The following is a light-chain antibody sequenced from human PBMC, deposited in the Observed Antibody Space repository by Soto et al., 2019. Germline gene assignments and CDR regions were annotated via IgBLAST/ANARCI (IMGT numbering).Light chain of an antibody. Sequence: QSALTQPASVSGSPGQSITISCTGTSSDVGGYSYVSWYQQLPGKAPKLMIYDVSDRPSGVSNRFSGSKSGNTASLTISGLQAEDEADYYCSSYTISSLYVFGTGTKLTVL. CDR1: SSDVGGYSY. V-gene: IGLV2-14*01. CDR2: DVS. J-gene: IGLJ1*01. CDR3: SSYTISSLYV.